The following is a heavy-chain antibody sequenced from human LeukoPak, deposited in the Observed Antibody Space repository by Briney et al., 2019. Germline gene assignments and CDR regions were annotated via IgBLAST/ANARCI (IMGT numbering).Heavy chain of an antibody. CDR2: MNPNSGNT. Sequence: ASVTVSCKASGYTFTSYDINWVRQATGQGLEWMGWMNPNSGNTGYAQKFQGRVTMTRNTSISTAYMELSSLRSEDTAVYYCARVVGKYYGSGSYYRFGYWGQGTLVTVSS. V-gene: IGHV1-8*01. CDR1: GYTFTSYD. CDR3: ARVVGKYYGSGSYYRFGY. D-gene: IGHD3-10*01. J-gene: IGHJ4*02.